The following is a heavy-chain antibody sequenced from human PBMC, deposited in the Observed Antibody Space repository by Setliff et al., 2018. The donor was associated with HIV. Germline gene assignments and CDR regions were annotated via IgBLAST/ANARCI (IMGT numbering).Heavy chain of an antibody. D-gene: IGHD1-20*01. J-gene: IGHJ5*02. Sequence: PSETLSLTCTVSGGSISSDGYYWGWIRQPPGKGLEWIGNIYYSGSTYYNPSLKSRVTISVDTSKNRFSLKVSSVTAADTAVYYCARLEAVHYNWNNWFDPWGQGTLVTVSS. CDR3: ARLEAVHYNWNNWFDP. V-gene: IGHV4-39*01. CDR1: GGSISSDGYY. CDR2: IYYSGST.